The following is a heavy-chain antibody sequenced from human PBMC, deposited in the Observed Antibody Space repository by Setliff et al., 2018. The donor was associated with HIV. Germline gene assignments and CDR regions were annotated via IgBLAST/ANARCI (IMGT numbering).Heavy chain of an antibody. CDR3: TKRTMPTGGLQH. V-gene: IGHV1-46*01. Sequence: GASVKVSCKASGYAFTSNYIHWVRQAPGQGLEWMALIYPSNGDTTYAQSFQGRVTMTLDTSTSTVYMELSSLRAEDTAVYYCTKRTMPTGGLQHWGQGTLVTVSS. J-gene: IGHJ1*01. CDR2: IYPSNGDT. D-gene: IGHD1-1*01. CDR1: GYAFTSNY.